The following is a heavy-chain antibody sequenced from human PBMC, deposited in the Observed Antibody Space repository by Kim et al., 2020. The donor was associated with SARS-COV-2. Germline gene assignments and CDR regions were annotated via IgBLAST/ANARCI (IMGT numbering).Heavy chain of an antibody. J-gene: IGHJ4*02. Sequence: GGSLRLSCAASGFTFSSYAMHWVRQAPGKGLEWVAVISYDGSNKYYADSVKGRFTISRDNSKNTLYLQMNSLRAEDTAVYYCARAPNSGWYYHYWGQGTLVTVSS. V-gene: IGHV3-30*04. CDR3: ARAPNSGWYYHY. CDR1: GFTFSSYA. D-gene: IGHD6-19*01. CDR2: ISYDGSNK.